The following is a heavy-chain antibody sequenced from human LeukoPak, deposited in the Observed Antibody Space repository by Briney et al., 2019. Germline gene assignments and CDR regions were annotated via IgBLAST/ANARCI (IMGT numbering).Heavy chain of an antibody. V-gene: IGHV3-7*01. CDR3: ARDVDANY. D-gene: IGHD5-12*01. Sequence: GGSLRLSCAASGFSFSSYWMSWVRQAPGKGLEWVANIKEDGGEKHYVDPVKGRFTISRDNAMNSLFLQMNNLRAGDTALYYCARDVDANYWGQGALVTVSS. J-gene: IGHJ4*02. CDR1: GFSFSSYW. CDR2: IKEDGGEK.